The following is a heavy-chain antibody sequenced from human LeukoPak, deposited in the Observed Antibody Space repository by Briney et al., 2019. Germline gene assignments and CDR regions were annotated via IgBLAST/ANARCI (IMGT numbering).Heavy chain of an antibody. CDR1: GFTVSSHY. CDR3: ARASSDGAFNV. CDR2: IYSAGST. Sequence: GSLRLSCAASGFTVSSHYMSWVRQARGKGLECVSTIYSAGSTYYADSVKGRFTISRDNSKNTLFLQMKGLRAEDTAIYYCARASSDGAFNVWGQGTMVTVSS. J-gene: IGHJ3*01. V-gene: IGHV3-53*01. D-gene: IGHD5-24*01.